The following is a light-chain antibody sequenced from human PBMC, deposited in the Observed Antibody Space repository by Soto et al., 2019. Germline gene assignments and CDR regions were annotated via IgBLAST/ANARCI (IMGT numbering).Light chain of an antibody. J-gene: IGKJ4*01. CDR3: QQYGISPLT. CDR2: GAS. Sequence: EIGFTRCPCTLSLSPGERATLSCRASQSVSSSYLAWYQQKPGQAPRLLIYGASSRATGIPDRFSGSGSGTDFTLTISRLEPEDLTVYYCQQYGISPLTFGGGTKVHIK. CDR1: QSVSSSY. V-gene: IGKV3-20*01.